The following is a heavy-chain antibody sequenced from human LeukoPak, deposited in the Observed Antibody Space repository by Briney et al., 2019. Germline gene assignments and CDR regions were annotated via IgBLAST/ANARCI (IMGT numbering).Heavy chain of an antibody. Sequence: ASVKVSCKASGYTFTGYYMHWVRQAPGQGLEWMGWINPNSGGTNYAQKFQGRVTMTRDTSISTAYMELSRLRSDDTAVYYCARALRPTSSWYLSPYYYYGMDVWGQGTTVTVSS. CDR3: ARALRPTSSWYLSPYYYYGMDV. J-gene: IGHJ6*02. V-gene: IGHV1-2*02. CDR1: GYTFTGYY. D-gene: IGHD6-13*01. CDR2: INPNSGGT.